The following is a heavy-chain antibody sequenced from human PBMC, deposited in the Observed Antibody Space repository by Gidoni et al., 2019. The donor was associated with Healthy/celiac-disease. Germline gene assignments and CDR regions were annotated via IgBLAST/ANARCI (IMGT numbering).Heavy chain of an antibody. D-gene: IGHD4-17*01. CDR2: IYYSGST. V-gene: IGHV4-31*03. CDR1: GGSIRSGGYY. Sequence: VQLQESGPGLVKPSQTLSLTCTVSGGSIRSGGYYWSWIRQHPGKGLEWIGYIYYSGSTYYNPSLQSRVTISVDTSKNQFSLKLSSVTAADTAVYYCARGTVTTYGSGWFDPWGQGTLVTVSS. J-gene: IGHJ5*02. CDR3: ARGTVTTYGSGWFDP.